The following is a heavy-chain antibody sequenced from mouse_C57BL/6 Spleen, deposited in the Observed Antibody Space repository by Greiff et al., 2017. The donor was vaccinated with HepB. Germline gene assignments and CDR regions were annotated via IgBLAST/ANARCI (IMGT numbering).Heavy chain of an antibody. CDR2: ISYDGSN. V-gene: IGHV3-6*01. CDR1: GYSITSGYY. D-gene: IGHD2-4*01. CDR3: AREGDYEDYYAMDY. Sequence: EVKLQESGPGLVKPSQSLSLTCSVTGYSITSGYYWNWIRQFPGNKLEWMGYISYDGSNNYNPSLKNRISITRDTSKNQFFLKLNSVTTEDTATYYCAREGDYEDYYAMDYWGQGTSVTVSS. J-gene: IGHJ4*01.